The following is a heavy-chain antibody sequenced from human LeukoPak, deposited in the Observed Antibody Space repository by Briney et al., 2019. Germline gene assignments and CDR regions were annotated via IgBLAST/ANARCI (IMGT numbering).Heavy chain of an antibody. CDR1: GFTLTNHG. Sequence: GGSLRLSCAVSGFTLTNHGVSWVRQAPGKGLEWVSIITGTGGRYYGDSVKGQFTISRDNSKSTVYLQMNSLRADDTAVYYCAKERQTGDYFTSDFWGQGTLVTVSS. CDR2: ITGTGGR. V-gene: IGHV3-23*01. D-gene: IGHD4-17*01. J-gene: IGHJ4*02. CDR3: AKERQTGDYFTSDF.